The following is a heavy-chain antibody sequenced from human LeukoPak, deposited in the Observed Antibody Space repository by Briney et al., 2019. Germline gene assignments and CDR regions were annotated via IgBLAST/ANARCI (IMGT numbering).Heavy chain of an antibody. CDR2: IYYSGST. J-gene: IGHJ6*02. CDR3: ARAYGSYYYYGMDV. V-gene: IGHV4-59*01. Sequence: RSSETLSLTCTVSGDSISSYYWSWIRQPPGKGLEWNGYIYYSGSTNYNPSLKSRVTISVDTSKNQFSLKLSSVTAADTAVYYCARAYGSYYYYGMDVWGQGTTVTVSS. D-gene: IGHD2-8*01. CDR1: GDSISSYY.